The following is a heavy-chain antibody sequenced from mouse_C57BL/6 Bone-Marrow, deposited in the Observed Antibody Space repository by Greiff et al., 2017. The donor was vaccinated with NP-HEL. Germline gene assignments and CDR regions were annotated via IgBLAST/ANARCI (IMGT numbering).Heavy chain of an antibody. CDR3: TRDHYYGSSYLDY. J-gene: IGHJ2*01. CDR1: GFTFSSYA. CDR2: ISSGGDYI. V-gene: IGHV5-9-1*02. D-gene: IGHD1-1*01. Sequence: DVMLVESGEGLVKPGGSLKLSCAASGFTFSSYAMSWVRQTPEKRLEWVAYISSGGDYIYYADTVKGRFTISRDNARNNLYLQMSSLKSEDTAMYYCTRDHYYGSSYLDYWGQGTTLTVSS.